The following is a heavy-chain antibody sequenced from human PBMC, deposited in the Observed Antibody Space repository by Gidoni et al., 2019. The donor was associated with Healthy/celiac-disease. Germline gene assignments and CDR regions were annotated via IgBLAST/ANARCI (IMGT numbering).Heavy chain of an antibody. CDR3: AKEAQYYDILTGARFYYFDY. CDR2: ISGSGGST. J-gene: IGHJ4*02. D-gene: IGHD3-9*01. CDR1: GFTFSSYA. V-gene: IGHV3-23*01. Sequence: EGQLLESGGGLVQPGGSLRLSCAASGFTFSSYAMSWVRQAPGQGLEWVSAISGSGGSTYYADSVKGRFTISRDNSKNTLYLQMNSLRAEDTAVYYCAKEAQYYDILTGARFYYFDYWGQGTLVTVSS.